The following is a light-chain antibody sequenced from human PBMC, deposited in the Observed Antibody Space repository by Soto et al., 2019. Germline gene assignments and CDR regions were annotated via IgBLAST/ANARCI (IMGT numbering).Light chain of an antibody. Sequence: EILMTQSPLSLPVTPGEPASISCRSRQSLLHSNGYNSLDWDLQKPGQSPHFLGSDRASGVPDRFSGSGSGTDFTFTISSLQPEDNATYYCQQYENRPYTFGPGTKVDIK. J-gene: IGKJ3*01. CDR1: QSLLHSNGYNS. CDR2: GS. V-gene: IGKV2-28*01. CDR3: QQYENRPYT.